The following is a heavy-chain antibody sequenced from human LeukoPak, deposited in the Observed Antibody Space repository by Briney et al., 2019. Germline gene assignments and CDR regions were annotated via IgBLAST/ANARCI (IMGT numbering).Heavy chain of an antibody. CDR2: INPNSGGT. Sequence: ASVKVSCKASGYTFTDYYIHWVRQAPGQGLEWMGWINPNSGGTNYAQKFQGRVTMTRDTSISTAYMELSRLRSDDTAVYYCASSGGLGYCSGGSCYDYWGQGTLVTVSS. CDR3: ASSGGLGYCSGGSCYDY. D-gene: IGHD2-15*01. J-gene: IGHJ4*02. CDR1: GYTFTDYY. V-gene: IGHV1-2*02.